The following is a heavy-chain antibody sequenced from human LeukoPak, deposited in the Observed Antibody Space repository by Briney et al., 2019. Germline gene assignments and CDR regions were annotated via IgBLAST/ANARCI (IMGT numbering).Heavy chain of an antibody. J-gene: IGHJ6*02. Sequence: ASVKVSCKVSGYTLTELSMHWVRQAPGKGLEWMGGFDPEDGETIYAQKFQGRVTMTEDTSTDTAYMELSSLRDEDTAVYYCARGPRYGWDYYYGMDVWGQGTTVTVSS. CDR1: GYTLTELS. CDR3: ARGPRYGWDYYYGMDV. CDR2: FDPEDGET. D-gene: IGHD6-19*01. V-gene: IGHV1-24*01.